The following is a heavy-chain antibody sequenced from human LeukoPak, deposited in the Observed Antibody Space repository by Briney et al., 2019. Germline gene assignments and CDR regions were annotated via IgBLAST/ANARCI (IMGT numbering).Heavy chain of an antibody. Sequence: SETLSLTCTVSADSMNNYYWTWIRQPPGKGLEWIGYIYYSGSTNYNPSLKSRVTISVDTSKNQFSLKLSSVTAADTAVYYCARAVRRGRFLEDRRWFDPWGQGTLVTVSS. J-gene: IGHJ5*02. CDR2: IYYSGST. V-gene: IGHV4-59*12. D-gene: IGHD3-3*01. CDR3: ARAVRRGRFLEDRRWFDP. CDR1: ADSMNNYY.